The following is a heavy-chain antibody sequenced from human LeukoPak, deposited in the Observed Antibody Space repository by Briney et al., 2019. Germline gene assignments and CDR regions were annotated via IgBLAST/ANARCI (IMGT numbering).Heavy chain of an antibody. CDR3: AKVNNGDYAFDP. CDR2: INWNSGSK. Sequence: PGRSLRLSCAASGFTFDDYAMHWVRQAPGKGLEWVSYINWNSGSKLYADSVKGRFTISRDNANNSLYLQMNSLRPEDTAFYYCAKVNNGDYAFDPWGQGTLVTVSS. D-gene: IGHD4-17*01. V-gene: IGHV3-9*01. CDR1: GFTFDDYA. J-gene: IGHJ5*02.